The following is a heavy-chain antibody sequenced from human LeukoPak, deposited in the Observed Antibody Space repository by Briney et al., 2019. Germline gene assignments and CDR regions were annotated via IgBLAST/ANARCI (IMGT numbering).Heavy chain of an antibody. D-gene: IGHD3-10*01. CDR3: ARDSPARGDPPPH. V-gene: IGHV1-8*01. CDR1: GYTFTSFD. CDR2: INPNSGNT. Sequence: VASVKVSCKASGYTFTSFDINWERQATGQGLEWMGWINPNSGNTGYAQKFQGRVTVTRNTFISTAYMELSNLRSEDTAVYYCARDSPARGDPPPHWGQGTLVTVSS. J-gene: IGHJ1*01.